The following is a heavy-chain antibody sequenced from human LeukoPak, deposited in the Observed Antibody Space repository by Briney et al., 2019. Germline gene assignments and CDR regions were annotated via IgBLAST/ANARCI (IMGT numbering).Heavy chain of an antibody. Sequence: GESLKISCKGSGYSFTTYWIGWVRQMPGKGLEWMGIIYPGDSDTRYSPSFQGQVTISADKSISTAYLQWSSLKASDTAMYYCARSVWFGELVQLTPFDYWGQGTLVTVSS. D-gene: IGHD3-10*01. V-gene: IGHV5-51*01. CDR3: ARSVWFGELVQLTPFDY. CDR2: IYPGDSDT. CDR1: GYSFTTYW. J-gene: IGHJ4*02.